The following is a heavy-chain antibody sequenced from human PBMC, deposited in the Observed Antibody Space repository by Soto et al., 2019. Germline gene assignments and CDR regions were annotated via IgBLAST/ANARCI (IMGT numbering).Heavy chain of an antibody. J-gene: IGHJ4*02. CDR3: ARDLGGWTDY. CDR2: INAGNGNT. Sequence: ASVKVSCNASGYTFTSYAMQWVRQAPGQRLEWMGWINAGNGNTKYSQKFQGRVTITSDTSASTDYMELSSLRSEDTAVYYCARDLGGWTDYWGQGTLVTVS. CDR1: GYTFTSYA. V-gene: IGHV1-3*01. D-gene: IGHD6-19*01.